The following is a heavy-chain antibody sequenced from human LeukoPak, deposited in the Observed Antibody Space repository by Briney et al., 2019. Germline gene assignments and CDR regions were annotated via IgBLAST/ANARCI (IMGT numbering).Heavy chain of an antibody. D-gene: IGHD3-22*01. J-gene: IGHJ3*02. Sequence: GGSLRLSCAASGFTFSSYGMHWVRQAPGKGLEWVAVISYDGSNKYYTDSVKGRFTISRDNSKNTLYLQMNSLRAADTAVYYCANTYYYDSSGYPHDAFDIWGQGTMLTVSS. V-gene: IGHV3-30*18. CDR2: ISYDGSNK. CDR1: GFTFSSYG. CDR3: ANTYYYDSSGYPHDAFDI.